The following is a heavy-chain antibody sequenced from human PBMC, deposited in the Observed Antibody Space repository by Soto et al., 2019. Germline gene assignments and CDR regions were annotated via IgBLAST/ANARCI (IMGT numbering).Heavy chain of an antibody. CDR2: ISYEGSHT. CDR3: AKEVHCGGGSCSWSEGFDY. J-gene: IGHJ4*02. V-gene: IGHV3-30*18. Sequence: QVQLVESGGGVVQPGRSLRLSCAASGFIFSSYGMHWVRQAPGKGLEWVAVISYEGSHTYYADSVKGRFTITRDNSKNTLYLQMNTLRPEDTAVYYCAKEVHCGGGSCSWSEGFDYWGQGTVLTVSS. D-gene: IGHD2-15*01. CDR1: GFIFSSYG.